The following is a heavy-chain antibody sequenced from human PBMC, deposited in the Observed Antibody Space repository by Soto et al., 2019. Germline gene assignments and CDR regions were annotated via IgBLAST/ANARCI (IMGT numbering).Heavy chain of an antibody. Sequence: QVQLVQSGAEVKKPGSSVKVSCKASGGTFSSFAFTWVRQAPGQGLEWMGGIIPIYGTPTYAQKFQGRVTITADESTTTSFMELSSLSSEDTALYFCARGFVTATHFFGSWGQGTLVTVSS. CDR3: ARGFVTATHFFGS. V-gene: IGHV1-69*01. J-gene: IGHJ4*02. CDR2: IIPIYGTP. CDR1: GGTFSSFA. D-gene: IGHD2-21*02.